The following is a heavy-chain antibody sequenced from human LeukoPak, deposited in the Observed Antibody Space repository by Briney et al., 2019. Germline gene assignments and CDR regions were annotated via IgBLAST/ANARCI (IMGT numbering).Heavy chain of an antibody. CDR3: ARQGDCSSTSCFFDH. J-gene: IGHJ4*02. Sequence: SETLSLTCVVYGESFSAYSWTWIRQPPGKGLEWIGEINHSGSTSYNPSLKSRVAISVDTSKNQFSLKLSSVTAADTAVYYCARQGDCSSTSCFFDHWGQGTLVTVSS. V-gene: IGHV4-34*01. CDR1: GESFSAYS. D-gene: IGHD2-2*01. CDR2: INHSGST.